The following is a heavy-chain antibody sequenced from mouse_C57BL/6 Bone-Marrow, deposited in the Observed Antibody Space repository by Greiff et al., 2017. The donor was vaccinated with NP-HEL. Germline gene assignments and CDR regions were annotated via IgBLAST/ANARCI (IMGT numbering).Heavy chain of an antibody. J-gene: IGHJ3*01. Sequence: EVQLVESGGGLVKPGGSLKLSCAASGFTFSSYTMSWVRQTPEKRLEWVGTISSGGSYTYYTDSVKGRFTISRDKAKNTLYLQMSNLKSEDTAMYYCAREGWLGAYWGQGTLVTVS. D-gene: IGHD2-3*01. CDR3: AREGWLGAY. CDR1: GFTFSSYT. CDR2: ISSGGSYT. V-gene: IGHV5-6-4*01.